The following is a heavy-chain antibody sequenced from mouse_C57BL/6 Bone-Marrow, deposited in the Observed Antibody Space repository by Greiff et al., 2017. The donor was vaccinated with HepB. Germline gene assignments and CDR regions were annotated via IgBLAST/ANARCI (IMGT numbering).Heavy chain of an antibody. CDR3: ARPYYYGSSYDFDY. Sequence: EVKLEESVAELVRPGASVKLSCTASGFNIKNTYMHWVKQRPEQGLEWIGRIDPANGNTKYAPKFQGKATITADTSSNTAYLQLSSLTSEDTAIYYCARPYYYGSSYDFDYWGQGTTLTVSS. CDR2: IDPANGNT. CDR1: GFNIKNTY. J-gene: IGHJ2*01. D-gene: IGHD1-1*01. V-gene: IGHV14-3*01.